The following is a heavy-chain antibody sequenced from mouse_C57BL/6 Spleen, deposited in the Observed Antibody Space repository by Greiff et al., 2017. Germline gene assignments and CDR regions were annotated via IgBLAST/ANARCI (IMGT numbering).Heavy chain of an antibody. D-gene: IGHD2-4*01. J-gene: IGHJ2*01. Sequence: EVMLVESGGDLVKPGGSLKLSCAASGFTFSSYGMSWVRQTPDKGLEWVATISSGGSYTYYPDSVKGRFTISRDNAKNTLYLQMSSLKSEDTAMYYCARGDYDYDFDYWGQGTTLTVSS. V-gene: IGHV5-6*02. CDR1: GFTFSSYG. CDR3: ARGDYDYDFDY. CDR2: ISSGGSYT.